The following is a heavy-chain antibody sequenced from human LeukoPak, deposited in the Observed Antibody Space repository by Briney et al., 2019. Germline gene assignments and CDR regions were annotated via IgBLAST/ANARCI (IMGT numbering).Heavy chain of an antibody. CDR2: LSGGGATA. V-gene: IGHV3-23*01. Sequence: GGSLRLSCVGSGFTFSSYAISWVRQAPGKGLEWVSTLSGGGATANNADSVKGRFIISRDNSRNTVYLQMNSLRAEDTAVYYCAKEDSVSLGPWGQGTLVTVSA. D-gene: IGHD3/OR15-3a*01. J-gene: IGHJ5*02. CDR1: GFTFSSYA. CDR3: AKEDSVSLGP.